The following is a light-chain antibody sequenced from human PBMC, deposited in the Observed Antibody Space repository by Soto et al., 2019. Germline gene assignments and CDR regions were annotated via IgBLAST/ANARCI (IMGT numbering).Light chain of an antibody. V-gene: IGLV2-14*01. CDR1: SSDVGGYNY. CDR3: SSYTSSSTHV. J-gene: IGLJ1*01. Sequence: QSVLTQPASVSASPGQSITISCTGTSSDVGGYNYVSWYQQHPGKAPKLMIYDVRNRPSGVSDRFSGSKSGNTASLTISGLQAEDEADYCSSYTSSSTHVFGTGTKVTVL. CDR2: DVR.